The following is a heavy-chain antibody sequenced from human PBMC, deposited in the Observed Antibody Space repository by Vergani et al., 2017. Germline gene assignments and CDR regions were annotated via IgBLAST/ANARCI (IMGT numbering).Heavy chain of an antibody. J-gene: IGHJ3*01. D-gene: IGHD2-15*01. V-gene: IGHV4-61*02. CDR1: GGSISAGYYF. Sequence: QVQLQASGPGRVKPSQTLSLTCTMSGGSISAGYYFWSWIRQPAGKGLEWLGHISASGHASHSPYLKTRVSMSVDTAKNQFSLTVTSVTAADTAIYFCARRIGVYYSGGKVHPLRTAFDVWGHGTVVTVAS. CDR2: ISASGHA. CDR3: ARRIGVYYSGGKVHPLRTAFDV.